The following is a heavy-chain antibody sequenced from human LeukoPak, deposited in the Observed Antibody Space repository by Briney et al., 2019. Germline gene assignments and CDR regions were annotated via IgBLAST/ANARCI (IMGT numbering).Heavy chain of an antibody. CDR1: GRSISSRSYF. CDR3: ARRGLYGCSPFDP. CDR2: IYYSGNT. D-gene: IGHD4-23*01. Sequence: PSETLSLTCTVSGRSISSRSYFWGWSRQPPRRGLEWHGIIYYSGNTYYNPSLNGLVSIAVNTSKHQFSRKLSSVTAADTAVYYCARRGLYGCSPFDPWGQGTLVTVSS. V-gene: IGHV4-39*01. J-gene: IGHJ5*02.